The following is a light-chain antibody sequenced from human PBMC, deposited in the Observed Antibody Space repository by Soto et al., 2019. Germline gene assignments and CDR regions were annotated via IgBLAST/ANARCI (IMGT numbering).Light chain of an antibody. J-gene: IGKJ5*01. CDR1: QSVTSS. V-gene: IGKV3-11*01. Sequence: EIVLTQSPATLSLSPGDRATLSCRASQSVTSSLAWFQQKPGQAPRLLIYDVSRRATAIPARFSGSGSGSEFTLTISSLQSEDFAVYYCQQYNNWPPITFGQGTRLEIK. CDR3: QQYNNWPPIT. CDR2: DVS.